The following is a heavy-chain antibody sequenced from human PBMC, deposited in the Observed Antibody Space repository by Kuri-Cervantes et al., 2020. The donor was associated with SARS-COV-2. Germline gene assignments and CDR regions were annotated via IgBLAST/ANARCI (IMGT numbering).Heavy chain of an antibody. J-gene: IGHJ4*02. D-gene: IGHD5-12*01. CDR1: GFTFSRFG. CDR2: VSSDGVNQ. CDR3: AKTRLQYSGKYALDS. Sequence: GESLKISCAASGFTFSRFGMHWVRQLPGKGLESVAVVSSDGVNQSYGESVKGRFTVSRDNSNNMLYLQMSSLSADDTAVYYCAKTRLQYSGKYALDSWGQGTLVTDSS. V-gene: IGHV3-30*18.